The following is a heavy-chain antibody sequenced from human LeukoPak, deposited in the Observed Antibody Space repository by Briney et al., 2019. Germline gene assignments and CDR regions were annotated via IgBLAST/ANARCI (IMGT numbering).Heavy chain of an antibody. V-gene: IGHV4-34*01. CDR3: ARGSLVRKYYYYYYGMDV. D-gene: IGHD6-6*01. Sequence: SETLSLTCAVYGGSFSGYYWSWIRQPSGKGLEWIGEINHSGSTNYNPSLKSRVTISVDTSKNQFSLKLSSVTAADTAVYYCARGSLVRKYYYYYYGMDVWGQGTTVTVSS. CDR2: INHSGST. CDR1: GGSFSGYY. J-gene: IGHJ6*02.